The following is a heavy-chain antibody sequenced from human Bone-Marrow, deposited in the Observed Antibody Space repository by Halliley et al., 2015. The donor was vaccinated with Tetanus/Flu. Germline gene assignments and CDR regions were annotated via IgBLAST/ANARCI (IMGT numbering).Heavy chain of an antibody. CDR2: IKTDGSTT. D-gene: IGHD5-12*01. V-gene: IGHV3-74*01. Sequence: VSRIKTDGSTTNYADSVKGRFTVSRDNTKNTLYLQMTSLRADDTAVYYCARESRWLQLETFDYWGQGSLVTVSS. J-gene: IGHJ4*02. CDR3: ARESRWLQLETFDY.